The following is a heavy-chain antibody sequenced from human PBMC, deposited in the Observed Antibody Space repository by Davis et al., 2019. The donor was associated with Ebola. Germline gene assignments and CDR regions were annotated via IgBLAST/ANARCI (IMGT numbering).Heavy chain of an antibody. D-gene: IGHD2-15*01. CDR1: GFTFSSYW. CDR2: ISYDGSNK. CDR3: ARDLDPMGVVVVAATRGWFDP. Sequence: GESLKISCAASGFTFSSYWMHWVRQAPGKGLEWVAVISYDGSNKYYADSVKGRFTISRDNSKNTLYLQMNSLRAEDTAVYYCARDLDPMGVVVVAATRGWFDPWGQGTLVTVSS. J-gene: IGHJ5*02. V-gene: IGHV3-30-3*01.